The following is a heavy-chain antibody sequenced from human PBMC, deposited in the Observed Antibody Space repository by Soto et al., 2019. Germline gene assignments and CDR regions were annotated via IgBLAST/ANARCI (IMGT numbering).Heavy chain of an antibody. CDR2: PYYRSKWYN. CDR3: GRDCTNGVCYPSYHYGMDV. D-gene: IGHD2-8*01. J-gene: IGHJ6*02. V-gene: IGHV6-1*01. CDR1: GDSVSSNSAA. Sequence: SQTLSLPCAISGDSVSSNSAAWNWIRQSPSRGLEWLGRPYYRSKWYNDYAVSVKSRITIIPDTSKNQFSLQLNSVTPEDTAVYYCGRDCTNGVCYPSYHYGMDVWGQGTTVTVSS.